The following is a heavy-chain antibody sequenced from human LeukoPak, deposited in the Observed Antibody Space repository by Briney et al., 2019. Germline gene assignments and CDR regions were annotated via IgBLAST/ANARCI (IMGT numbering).Heavy chain of an antibody. CDR2: IYYSGST. V-gene: IGHV4-59*08. CDR3: ASPRSGYYLYGMDV. J-gene: IGHJ6*02. CDR1: GGSISSYY. D-gene: IGHD3-22*01. Sequence: SETLSLTCTVSGGSISSYYWSWIRQPPGKGLEWIGYIYYSGSTNYNPSLKSRVTISVDTSKNQFSLKLSSVTAADPAVYYCASPRSGYYLYGMDVWGQGTTVTVFS.